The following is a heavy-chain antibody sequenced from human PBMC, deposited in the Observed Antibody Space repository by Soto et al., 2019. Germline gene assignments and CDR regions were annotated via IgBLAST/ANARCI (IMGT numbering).Heavy chain of an antibody. V-gene: IGHV1-69*01. D-gene: IGHD2-2*01. CDR3: ATDLGCRSTSCTLDY. J-gene: IGHJ4*02. CDR1: GGTFGSYA. CDR2: IIPFSGAA. Sequence: QVQLVQSGAEVKKPGSSVKVSCKASGGTFGSYAFSWVRQAPGQGLAWMGGIIPFSGAAHYAQNFQGRVTITADESTSTAYMELSSLSSQDTAVYYCATDLGCRSTSCTLDYWGQGTRVIVSS.